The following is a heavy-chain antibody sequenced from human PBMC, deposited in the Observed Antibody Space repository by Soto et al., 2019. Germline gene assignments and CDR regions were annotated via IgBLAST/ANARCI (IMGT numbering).Heavy chain of an antibody. D-gene: IGHD3-22*01. CDR1: GFTVSSYY. CDR2: IYSGGST. CDR3: ARNYDSTAGGAFDI. Sequence: EVQLVESGGGLIQPGGSLRLSCAASGFTVSSYYMSWVRQAPGKGLEWVSVIYSGGSTYYADAVKGRFTISRDNSKNTLYLQMNSMRGEDTAVYYCARNYDSTAGGAFDIWGQGTMVTVSS. V-gene: IGHV3-53*01. J-gene: IGHJ3*02.